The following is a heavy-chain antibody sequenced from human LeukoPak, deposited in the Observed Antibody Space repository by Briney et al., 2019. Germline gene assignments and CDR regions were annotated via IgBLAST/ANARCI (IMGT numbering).Heavy chain of an antibody. CDR3: AREGLGYCSSTSCRQNYGMDV. Sequence: ASVKVSCKASGYTFTGYYMHWVRQAPGQGLEWMGWINPNSGGTNYAQKFQGRVTMTRDTSISTAYMELSRLRSDDTAVYYCAREGLGYCSSTSCRQNYGMDVWGQGTTVTVSS. CDR1: GYTFTGYY. CDR2: INPNSGGT. V-gene: IGHV1-2*02. D-gene: IGHD2-2*01. J-gene: IGHJ6*02.